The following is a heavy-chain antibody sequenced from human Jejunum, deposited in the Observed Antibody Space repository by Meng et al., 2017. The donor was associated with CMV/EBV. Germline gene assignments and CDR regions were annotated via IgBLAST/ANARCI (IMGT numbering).Heavy chain of an antibody. Sequence: RYGMHGVRQAPGKGLEWVANIKQDGSEKYYVDSVKGRFTISRDNAKNSLYLQMNSLRAEDTAVYYCARQVAGTRGYYYYYYGMDVWGQGTTVTVSS. D-gene: IGHD6-19*01. V-gene: IGHV3-7*01. CDR1: RYG. CDR2: IKQDGSEK. J-gene: IGHJ6*02. CDR3: ARQVAGTRGYYYYYYGMDV.